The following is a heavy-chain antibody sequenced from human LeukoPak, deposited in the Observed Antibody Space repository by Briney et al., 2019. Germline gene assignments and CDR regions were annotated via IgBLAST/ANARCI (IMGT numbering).Heavy chain of an antibody. V-gene: IGHV4-59*08. CDR1: GGSLSSYY. J-gene: IGHJ5*02. Sequence: SETLSLTCTVSGGSLSSYYWSWIRQPAGKGLEWIGYIYYSGSTNYNPSLKSRVTISVDTSKNQFSLKLSSVTAADTAVYYCTAVAGPWDNWFDPWGQGTLVTVSS. CDR2: IYYSGST. CDR3: TAVAGPWDNWFDP. D-gene: IGHD6-19*01.